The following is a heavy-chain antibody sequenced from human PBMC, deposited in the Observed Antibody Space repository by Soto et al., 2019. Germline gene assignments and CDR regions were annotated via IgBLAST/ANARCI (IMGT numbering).Heavy chain of an antibody. CDR1: NVSIASSY. V-gene: IGHV4-59*01. CDR2: VYHTGIT. J-gene: IGHJ5*01. CDR3: ARDFAGRGPFDP. Sequence: QVHLQESGPGLVKPSETLSLTCRVSNVSIASSYWNWLRQAPGKGLEWIGFVYHTGITKYNPSLKSPVTISMDTSRNEISLRLTSVTTADTGSYFCARDFAGRGPFDPWGPGTPVTVSS. D-gene: IGHD3-10*01.